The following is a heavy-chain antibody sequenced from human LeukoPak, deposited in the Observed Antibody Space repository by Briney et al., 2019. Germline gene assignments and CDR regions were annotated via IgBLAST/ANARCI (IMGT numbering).Heavy chain of an antibody. Sequence: GGSLRLSXAASGFTFSSYAMSWVRQAPGKGLEWVSAISGSGGSTYYADSVKGRFTISRDNSKNTLYLQMNSLRAEDTAVYYCAKKHMVRGVITPNDYWGQGTLVTVSS. CDR3: AKKHMVRGVITPNDY. D-gene: IGHD3-10*01. V-gene: IGHV3-23*01. J-gene: IGHJ4*02. CDR2: ISGSGGST. CDR1: GFTFSSYA.